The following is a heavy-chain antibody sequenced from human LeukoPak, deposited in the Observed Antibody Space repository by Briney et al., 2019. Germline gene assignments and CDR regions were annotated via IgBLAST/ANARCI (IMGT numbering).Heavy chain of an antibody. J-gene: IGHJ4*02. CDR1: GFPFRDHA. V-gene: IGHV3-30*03. CDR3: ARDEFDGYNLGPSIY. CDR2: ISYDARHE. Sequence: GGSLRLSCEASGFPFRDHAMHWVRQAPGKGLEWVAVISYDARHENYADSVKGRFTVSRDDSRSTLYLQMSSLKTDDTAVYFCARDEFDGYNLGPSIYWGQGTLVTVSS. D-gene: IGHD5-24*01.